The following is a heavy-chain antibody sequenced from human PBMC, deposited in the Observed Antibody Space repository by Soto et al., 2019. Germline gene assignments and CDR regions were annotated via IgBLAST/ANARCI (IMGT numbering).Heavy chain of an antibody. CDR1: GFTCRSYA. D-gene: IGHD2-8*01. CDR2: ISNSGGRT. Sequence: EVQLLESGGGLLQPGGSLRLSCAASGFTCRSYAMSWVRQAPGKGLEWVSGISNSGGRTYYAEAVKGRFTISRDNSKNTLYLQMNSLRAEDTALYYWAKVNGPPGTSDWYFDFWGRGTLVSVSS. J-gene: IGHJ2*01. V-gene: IGHV3-23*01. CDR3: AKVNGPPGTSDWYFDF.